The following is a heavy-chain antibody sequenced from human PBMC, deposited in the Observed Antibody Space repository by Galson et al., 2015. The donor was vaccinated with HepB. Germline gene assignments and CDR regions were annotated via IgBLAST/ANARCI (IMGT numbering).Heavy chain of an antibody. CDR1: GGSISSGSYY. J-gene: IGHJ6*03. CDR3: ARQLDHYYYYMDV. CDR2: IYISGGT. V-gene: IGHV4-61*02. D-gene: IGHD6-13*01. Sequence: LSLTCTVSGGSISSGSYYWSWMRQPAGKGLEWIGRIYISGGTNYNPSLKSRVTMSVDTSKNQFSLKLTSVTAADTAVYYCARQLDHYYYYMDVWGKGTTVTVSS.